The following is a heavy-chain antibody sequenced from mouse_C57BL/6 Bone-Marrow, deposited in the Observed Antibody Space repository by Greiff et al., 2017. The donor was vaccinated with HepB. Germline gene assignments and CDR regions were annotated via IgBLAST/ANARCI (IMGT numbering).Heavy chain of an antibody. CDR1: GYTFTSYW. V-gene: IGHV1-55*01. D-gene: IGHD2-2*01. Sequence: QVQLQQSGAELVKPGASVKMSCKASGYTFTSYWITWVKQRPGQGLEWIGDIYPGSGSTNYNEKFKSKATLTVDTSSSTAYMQLSSLTSEDSAVYYCARAIYYGYGGFAYWGQGTLVTVSA. CDR3: ARAIYYGYGGFAY. CDR2: IYPGSGST. J-gene: IGHJ3*01.